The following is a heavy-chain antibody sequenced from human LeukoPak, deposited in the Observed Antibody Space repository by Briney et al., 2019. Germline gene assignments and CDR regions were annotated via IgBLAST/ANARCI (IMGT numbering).Heavy chain of an antibody. V-gene: IGHV1-18*01. D-gene: IGHD3-22*01. CDR2: ISAYIGNT. CDR1: GYTFTSYG. J-gene: IGHJ4*02. Sequence: ASVKVSCKASGYTFTSYGISWVRQAPGQGLEWMGWISAYIGNTNYAQKLQGRVTMTTDTSTSTAYMELRSLRSDDTAVYYCARDAYYYDSSGYTYFDYWGQGTLVTVSS. CDR3: ARDAYYYDSSGYTYFDY.